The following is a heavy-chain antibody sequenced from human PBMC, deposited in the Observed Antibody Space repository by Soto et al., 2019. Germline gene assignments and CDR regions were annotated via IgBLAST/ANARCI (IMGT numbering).Heavy chain of an antibody. CDR3: ARSPQPTRGIHWYFDL. Sequence: PGGSLRLSCAASGFTFNTYGMHWVRQAPGNGLEWVAAISYDGINKYYVDSVKGRFTISRDNSKNTLYVQMNSLRAEDTALYYCARSPQPTRGIHWYFDLWGRGILVTVYS. V-gene: IGHV3-30*03. J-gene: IGHJ2*01. CDR1: GFTFNTYG. CDR2: ISYDGINK. D-gene: IGHD2-2*01.